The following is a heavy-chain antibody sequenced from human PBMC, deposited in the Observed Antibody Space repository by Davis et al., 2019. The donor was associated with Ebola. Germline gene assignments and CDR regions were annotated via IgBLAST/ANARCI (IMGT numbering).Heavy chain of an antibody. CDR1: GFTFSSYG. CDR2: RWYDGSNK. D-gene: IGHD1-26*01. J-gene: IGHJ4*02. V-gene: IGHV3-33*01. Sequence: GGSLRLSCAASGFTFSSYGMHLVRQAPGKGLEWVAVRWYDGSNKYYADSVKGRFTISRDNSKNTLYLQMNSLRAEDTAVYYCARDGGEWELLQNFDYWGQGTLVTVSS. CDR3: ARDGGEWELLQNFDY.